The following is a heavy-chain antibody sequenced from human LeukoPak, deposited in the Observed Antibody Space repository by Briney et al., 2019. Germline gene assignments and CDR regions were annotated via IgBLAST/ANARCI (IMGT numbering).Heavy chain of an antibody. D-gene: IGHD1-1*01. CDR3: ARSTWENALDY. Sequence: GGSLRLSCAASGFTFSSYSMNWVRQAPGKGLEWVSSISSSGSTIYYADSVKGRFTISRDNAKNSLYLQMNSLRAEDTAVYYCARSTWENALDYWGQGTLVTVSS. CDR1: GFTFSSYS. V-gene: IGHV3-48*04. J-gene: IGHJ4*02. CDR2: ISSSGSTI.